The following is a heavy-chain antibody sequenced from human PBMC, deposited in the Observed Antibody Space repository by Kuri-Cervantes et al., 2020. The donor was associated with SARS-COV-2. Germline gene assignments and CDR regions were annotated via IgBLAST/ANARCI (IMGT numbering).Heavy chain of an antibody. CDR1: GGSISSHY. CDR2: IYYSGST. V-gene: IGHV4-59*08. CDR3: GRHHISRGNYYYYMDV. Sequence: SETLSLTCTVSGGSISSHYWSWIRQPPGKGLEWIGYIYYSGSTNYNPSLKSRVTISVDTSKNQFSLKLNSVTAADTAVYYCGRHHISRGNYYYYMDVWGKGTTVTVSS. J-gene: IGHJ6*03. D-gene: IGHD2-21*01.